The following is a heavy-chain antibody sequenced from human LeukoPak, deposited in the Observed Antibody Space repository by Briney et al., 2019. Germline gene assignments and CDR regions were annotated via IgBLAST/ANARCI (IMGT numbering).Heavy chain of an antibody. Sequence: ASVKVSCKASGYTFTSYGISWVRQAPGQGLEWMGWISAYNGNTNYAQKLQGRVTMTTDTSTSTAYMELRSLRSDDTAAYYCARVDSSGWSHHGWFDPWGQGTLVTVSS. CDR3: ARVDSSGWSHHGWFDP. CDR2: ISAYNGNT. V-gene: IGHV1-18*01. D-gene: IGHD6-19*01. J-gene: IGHJ5*02. CDR1: GYTFTSYG.